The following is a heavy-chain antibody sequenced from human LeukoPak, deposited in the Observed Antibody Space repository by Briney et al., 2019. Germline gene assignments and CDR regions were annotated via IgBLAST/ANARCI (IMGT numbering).Heavy chain of an antibody. D-gene: IGHD5-24*01. Sequence: SSVKVSCKASGGTFSSYAISWVRQAPGQGLGWMGGIIPIFGTANYAQKFQGRVTITTDESTSPAYMELSSLRSEDTAVYYCARDLRDGSLRFEYFQHWGQGTLVTVSS. J-gene: IGHJ1*01. CDR1: GGTFSSYA. V-gene: IGHV1-69*05. CDR2: IIPIFGTA. CDR3: ARDLRDGSLRFEYFQH.